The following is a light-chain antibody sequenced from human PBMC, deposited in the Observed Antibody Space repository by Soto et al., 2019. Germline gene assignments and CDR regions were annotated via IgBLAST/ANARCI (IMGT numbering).Light chain of an antibody. J-gene: IGKJ5*01. Sequence: EKVMTQSPATLSVSPGERATLSCRASHSISSNLAWYHQKPGQPPRLLIYGASRRATGIPDRFSGSGSGSDFTLTISRLEPEDFAVYYCQQYGSTPYTFGQGTRLEIK. CDR3: QQYGSTPYT. V-gene: IGKV3-20*01. CDR1: HSISSN. CDR2: GAS.